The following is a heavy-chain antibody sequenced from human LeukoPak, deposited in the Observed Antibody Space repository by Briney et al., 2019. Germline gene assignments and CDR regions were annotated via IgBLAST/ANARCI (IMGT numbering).Heavy chain of an antibody. CDR2: IYYSGST. Sequence: PSETLSLTCTVSGGSISSSSYYWGWIRQPPGKGLEWIGSIYYSGSTYYNPSLKSRVTISVDTSKNQFSLKLSSVTAADTAVYYCARIVGDSSGYYLFDYWGQGTLVTVSS. V-gene: IGHV4-39*07. CDR3: ARIVGDSSGYYLFDY. D-gene: IGHD3-22*01. J-gene: IGHJ4*02. CDR1: GGSISSSSYY.